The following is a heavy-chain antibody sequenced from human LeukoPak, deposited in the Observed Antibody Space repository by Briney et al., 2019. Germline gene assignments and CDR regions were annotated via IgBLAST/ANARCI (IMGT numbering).Heavy chain of an antibody. Sequence: GGSLRLSCAASGFTFSSYSMNWVRLAPGKGLEWVSAISGSGGSTYYADSVKGRFTISRDNSKNTLYLQMNSLRAEDTAVYYCAKQGCSGGSCYFDYWGQGTLVTVSS. J-gene: IGHJ4*02. V-gene: IGHV3-23*01. CDR3: AKQGCSGGSCYFDY. CDR1: GFTFSSYS. CDR2: ISGSGGST. D-gene: IGHD2-15*01.